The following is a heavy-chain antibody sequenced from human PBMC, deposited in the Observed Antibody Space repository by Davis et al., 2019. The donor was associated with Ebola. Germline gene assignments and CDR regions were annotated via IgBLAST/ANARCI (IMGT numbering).Heavy chain of an antibody. D-gene: IGHD1-26*01. Sequence: SETLSLTCIVSGGSVSSGSYYWSWIRQPPGKGLEWIGYIYYTGSTNYNPSLKSRVTKLVDTSKNQFSLKVSSVTAADTAVYYCARAGVGATFFDSWGQGTLVTVSS. CDR2: IYYTGST. CDR3: ARAGVGATFFDS. J-gene: IGHJ4*02. V-gene: IGHV4-61*01. CDR1: GGSVSSGSYY.